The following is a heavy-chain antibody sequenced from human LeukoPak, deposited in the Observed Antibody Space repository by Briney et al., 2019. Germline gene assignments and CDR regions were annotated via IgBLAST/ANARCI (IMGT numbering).Heavy chain of an antibody. D-gene: IGHD6-13*01. V-gene: IGHV5-51*01. Sequence: GESLKISCKGSGYSFTNFWIGWVRQMPGRGLEWMGVIYPGDSDTRYSPSFQGQVTMSADKSISTAYLQWSSLRASDTAIYYCARAYSSSWYRFDPWRQGTLVTVSS. J-gene: IGHJ5*02. CDR2: IYPGDSDT. CDR3: ARAYSSSWYRFDP. CDR1: GYSFTNFW.